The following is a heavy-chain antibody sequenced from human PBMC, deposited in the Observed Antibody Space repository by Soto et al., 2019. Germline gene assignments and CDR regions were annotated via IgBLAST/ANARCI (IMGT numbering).Heavy chain of an antibody. J-gene: IGHJ4*02. CDR1: GFTFSSNA. D-gene: IGHD2-15*01. CDR2: ISGSAGVT. CDR3: AKDWVSGSSPY. V-gene: IGHV3-23*01. Sequence: GGSLRLSCTASGFTFSSNAMSWVRQAPGKGLEWVSSISGSAGVTYYADSVKGRFTISRDNSKNALYLQMNSLRAEDTAVYYCAKDWVSGSSPYWGQGTLVTVSS.